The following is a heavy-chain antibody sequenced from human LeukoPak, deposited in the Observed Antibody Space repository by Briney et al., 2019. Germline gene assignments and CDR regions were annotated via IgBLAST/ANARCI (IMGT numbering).Heavy chain of an antibody. CDR3: ARERDIVVVTAISWYFDL. V-gene: IGHV1-2*02. CDR2: MKHNSGGT. D-gene: IGHD2-21*02. Sequence: ASVNVSCKASGYTFTGYYMHWVRQAPGHGVEWMGWMKHNSGGTNYAQKVQGRVTMTRGTSISKAYMEVSKLRSDDTAVYYCARERDIVVVTAISWYFDLWGRGTLVTVSS. J-gene: IGHJ2*01. CDR1: GYTFTGYY.